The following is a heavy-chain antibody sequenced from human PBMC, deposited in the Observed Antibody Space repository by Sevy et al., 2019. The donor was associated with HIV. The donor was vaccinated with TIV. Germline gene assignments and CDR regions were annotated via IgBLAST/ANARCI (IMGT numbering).Heavy chain of an antibody. D-gene: IGHD3-10*01. Sequence: ASVKVSCEASGYTFSNYGISWVRQAPGQGLEWMGWVSAYTGNTNYAQKFQGRVTMTTDTSTRTAYMELRSLRSDDTGVYYCARDSIPMVQGVIITPYYYGMDVWGQGTTVTVSS. CDR1: GYTFSNYG. J-gene: IGHJ6*02. CDR3: ARDSIPMVQGVIITPYYYGMDV. V-gene: IGHV1-18*01. CDR2: VSAYTGNT.